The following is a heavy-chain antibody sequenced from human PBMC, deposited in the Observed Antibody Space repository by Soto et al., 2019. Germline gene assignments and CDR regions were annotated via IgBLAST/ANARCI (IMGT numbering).Heavy chain of an antibody. CDR1: GGSFSGYY. V-gene: IGHV4-59*01. CDR3: ARDLWGYCGTDCYPLDV. Sequence: TSETLSLTCAVYGGSFSGYYWTWIRQPPGKGLEWIGYMYNTGSTVYNPSLKSRVTISVDTSKNQFSLKLNSVTAADTAVYYCARDLWGYCGTDCYPLDVWGQGTTVTVSS. D-gene: IGHD2-21*02. J-gene: IGHJ6*02. CDR2: MYNTGST.